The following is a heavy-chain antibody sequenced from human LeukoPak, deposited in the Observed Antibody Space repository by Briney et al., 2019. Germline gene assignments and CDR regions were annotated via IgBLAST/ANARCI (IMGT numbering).Heavy chain of an antibody. J-gene: IGHJ4*02. D-gene: IGHD6-19*01. V-gene: IGHV4-59*08. CDR3: ARHGYSSSFEY. CDR1: GGSISSYY. CDR2: IYFSGST. Sequence: PSETLSLTCTVSGGSISSYYWSWIRLPPGKGLEWIGYIYFSGSTNYNPSLKSRVTISVDTSKNQFSLKLSSVTAADTAVYYCARHGYSSSFEYCGQGTLVSVSS.